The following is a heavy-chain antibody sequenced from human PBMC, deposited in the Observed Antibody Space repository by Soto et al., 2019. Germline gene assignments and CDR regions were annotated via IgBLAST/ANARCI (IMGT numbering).Heavy chain of an antibody. J-gene: IGHJ4*02. CDR3: AKERYSSRSPDFDY. D-gene: IGHD6-13*01. Sequence: QVPLVESGGCVVQPGRSLRLSCAASGFTFSTYGMHWVRQAPGKGLEWVAVISYDGTNKYYADSVKGRFTISRDNSKNTLYLQMNSLRAEDTAVYYCAKERYSSRSPDFDYWGQGTLVTVSS. CDR1: GFTFSTYG. CDR2: ISYDGTNK. V-gene: IGHV3-30*18.